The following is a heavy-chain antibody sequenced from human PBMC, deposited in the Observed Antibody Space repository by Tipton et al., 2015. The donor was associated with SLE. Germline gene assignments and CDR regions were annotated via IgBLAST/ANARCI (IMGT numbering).Heavy chain of an antibody. Sequence: TLSLTCTVSGGSISTYYWSWIRQPPGKGLEWIGYMYTSVSTKYNPSLKSRVTISVDTSKNQLSLNLSSVTAADTAVYYCAREVRGVIIEYFDYWGQGALVTVSS. D-gene: IGHD3-10*01. CDR3: AREVRGVIIEYFDY. CDR1: GGSISTYY. V-gene: IGHV4-4*08. CDR2: MYTSVST. J-gene: IGHJ4*02.